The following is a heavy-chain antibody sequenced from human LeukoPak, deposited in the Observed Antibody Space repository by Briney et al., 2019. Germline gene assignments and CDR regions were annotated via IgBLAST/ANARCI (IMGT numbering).Heavy chain of an antibody. J-gene: IGHJ4*02. V-gene: IGHV4-34*01. CDR1: GGSFSGYY. Sequence: SETLSLTCAVYGGSFSGYYWSWIRQPPGKGLEGIGEINHSGSTNYNPSLKSRVTISVDTSKNQFSLKLSSVTAADTAVYYCARVRITMVRGVIIRPPPGYFDYWGQGTLVTVSS. CDR2: INHSGST. CDR3: ARVRITMVRGVIIRPPPGYFDY. D-gene: IGHD3-10*01.